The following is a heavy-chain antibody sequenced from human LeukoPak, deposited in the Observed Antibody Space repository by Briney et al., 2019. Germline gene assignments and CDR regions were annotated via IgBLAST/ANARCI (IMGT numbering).Heavy chain of an antibody. CDR2: IKQDGSDK. D-gene: IGHD2-8*02. CDR1: GFTFSTYS. CDR3: VRDLAGTGPT. J-gene: IGHJ4*02. V-gene: IGHV3-7*01. Sequence: GGSLRLSCAASGFTFSTYSMNWVRQAPGKGLEWVATIKQDGSDKYYVDSVKGRFTISRDNAKNSLYLQMNSLRAEDTAVYYCVRDLAGTGPTWGQGTLVTVSS.